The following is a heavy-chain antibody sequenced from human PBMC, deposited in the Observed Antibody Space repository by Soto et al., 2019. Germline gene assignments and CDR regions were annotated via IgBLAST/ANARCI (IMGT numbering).Heavy chain of an antibody. CDR1: GGPISSYY. D-gene: IGHD6-13*01. CDR2: IYYSGST. V-gene: IGHV4-59*01. CDR3: ARGTEYSSSWEVYYYMDV. Sequence: SETLSLTCTVSGGPISSYYWSWIRQPPGKGLEWIGYIYYSGSTNYNPSLKSRVTISVDTSKNQFSLKLSSVTAADTAVYYCARGTEYSSSWEVYYYMDVWGKGTTVTVSS. J-gene: IGHJ6*03.